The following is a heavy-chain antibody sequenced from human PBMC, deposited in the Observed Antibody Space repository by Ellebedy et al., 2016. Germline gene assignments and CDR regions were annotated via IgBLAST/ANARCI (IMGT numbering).Heavy chain of an antibody. CDR3: ARTRYDSSGYMENFDY. V-gene: IGHV1-69*13. Sequence: SVKVSXXASGGTFSSYAISWVRQAPGQGLEWMGGIIPIFGTANYAQKFQGRVTITADESTSTAYMELSSLRSEDTAVYYCARTRYDSSGYMENFDYWGQGTLVTVSS. CDR1: GGTFSSYA. CDR2: IIPIFGTA. D-gene: IGHD3-22*01. J-gene: IGHJ4*02.